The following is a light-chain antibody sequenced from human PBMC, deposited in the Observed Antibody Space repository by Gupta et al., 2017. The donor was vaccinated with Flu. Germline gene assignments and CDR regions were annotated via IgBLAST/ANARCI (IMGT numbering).Light chain of an antibody. V-gene: IGKV1-39*01. Sequence: DIQMTQSPSSLSASIGDRVTITCRASQTINSYLCWYQQKPGKAPKLLIYAASSLQYGVPSRFSGSGSGTDFTLTISSLQPEDFATYYCQQSYRIPATFGPGTKLDIK. CDR3: QQSYRIPAT. CDR1: QTINSY. J-gene: IGKJ3*01. CDR2: AAS.